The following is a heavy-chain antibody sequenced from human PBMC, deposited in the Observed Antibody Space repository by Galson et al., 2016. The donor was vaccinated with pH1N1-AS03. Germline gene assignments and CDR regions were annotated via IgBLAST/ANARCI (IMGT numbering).Heavy chain of an antibody. CDR3: ARPGLCVGHACFPDNYQDYALDV. CDR1: GNSFISYW. Sequence: QSGAEVKKPGESLKISCKASGNSFISYWIGWVRQMPGKGLEWMGIIYPADSKTRYSPSFQGQVTISVDESFTTAYLQWSSLKASDTATYYCARPGLCVGHACFPDNYQDYALDVWGQGTTVTVTS. CDR2: IYPADSKT. J-gene: IGHJ6*02. D-gene: IGHD4-11*01. V-gene: IGHV5-51*01.